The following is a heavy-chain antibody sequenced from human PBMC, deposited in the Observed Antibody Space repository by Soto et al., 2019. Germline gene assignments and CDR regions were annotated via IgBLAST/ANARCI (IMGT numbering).Heavy chain of an antibody. D-gene: IGHD3-16*01. Sequence: PSETLSLTCTVSGFSISSSSYYLGWIRQPPGKGLEWIGSIYYSGYTYYNPSLKSRVAISVDTSKNQFSLKLSSVTAADTAVYYCARHNGPLYVGYYYDMDVWGQGTTVTVSS. CDR2: IYYSGYT. V-gene: IGHV4-39*01. CDR1: GFSISSSSYY. J-gene: IGHJ6*02. CDR3: ARHNGPLYVGYYYDMDV.